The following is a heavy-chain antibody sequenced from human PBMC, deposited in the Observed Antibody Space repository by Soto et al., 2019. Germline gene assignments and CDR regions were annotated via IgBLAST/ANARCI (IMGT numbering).Heavy chain of an antibody. CDR2: IYHSGST. V-gene: IGHV4-4*02. CDR3: ARRRAAAVLNWFDP. D-gene: IGHD6-13*01. Sequence: SETLSLTCAVSGGSISSSNWWSWVRQPPGKGLEWIGEIYHSGSTNYNPSLKSRVTISVDKSKNQFSLKLSSVTAADTAVYYCARRRAAAVLNWFDPWGQGTLVTVSS. CDR1: GGSISSSNW. J-gene: IGHJ5*02.